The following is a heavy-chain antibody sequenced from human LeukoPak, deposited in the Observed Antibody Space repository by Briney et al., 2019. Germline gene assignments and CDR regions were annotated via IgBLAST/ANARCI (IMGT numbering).Heavy chain of an antibody. J-gene: IGHJ5*01. CDR1: AGSISRYY. D-gene: IGHD2-15*01. V-gene: IGHV4-59*01. CDR2: IYYSGST. CDR3: ARHCIGGTCYDS. Sequence: PSETLSLTCSVSAGSISRYYWSWIRQPPGKGLGWIGYIYYSGSTDYNPSLKSRVTISLDTSKNQFSLKLSSVTAADTAVYYCARHCIGGTCYDSWGQGTLVTVSS.